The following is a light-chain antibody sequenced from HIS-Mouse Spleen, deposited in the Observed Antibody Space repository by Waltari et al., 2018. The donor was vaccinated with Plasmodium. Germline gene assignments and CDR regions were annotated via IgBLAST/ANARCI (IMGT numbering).Light chain of an antibody. J-gene: IGLJ3*02. Sequence: SYELTQPPSVSVYPGQTARLTCSGDALPKNYAYWYQQKAGQAPVLVLYEDSKRPSGLPERFSGSSSGTMATLTISGAQVEDEADYYCYSTDSSGNHRVFGGGTKLTVL. CDR1: ALPKNY. CDR3: YSTDSSGNHRV. V-gene: IGLV3-10*01. CDR2: EDS.